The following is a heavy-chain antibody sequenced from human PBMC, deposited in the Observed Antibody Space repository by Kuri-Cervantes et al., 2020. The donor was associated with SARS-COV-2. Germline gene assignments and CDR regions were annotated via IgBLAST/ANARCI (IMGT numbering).Heavy chain of an antibody. Sequence: VSVKVSCKASGYTFTGYYMHWVRQAPGQGLEWMGWINPNSGGTNYAQKFQGRVTMTRDTSISTAYMELSRLRSDDTAVYYCARETYLYSSGWFSNFDYWGQGTLVTVSS. CDR3: ARETYLYSSGWFSNFDY. V-gene: IGHV1-2*02. D-gene: IGHD6-19*01. J-gene: IGHJ4*02. CDR2: INPNSGGT. CDR1: GYTFTGYY.